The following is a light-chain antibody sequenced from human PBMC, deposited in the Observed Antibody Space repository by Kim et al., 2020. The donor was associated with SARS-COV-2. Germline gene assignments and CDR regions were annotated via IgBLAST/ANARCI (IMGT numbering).Light chain of an antibody. CDR2: YDS. J-gene: IGLJ3*02. CDR1: NRGSKR. Sequence: PGKTARITGGGNNRGSKRLHWDEHTPGQAPVLVMYYDSDRPSGIPERFSCSNSGNTSTLTISRGEAGDEADYYCQVWDSSSDHRVFGGGTQLTVL. CDR3: QVWDSSSDHRV. V-gene: IGLV3-21*04.